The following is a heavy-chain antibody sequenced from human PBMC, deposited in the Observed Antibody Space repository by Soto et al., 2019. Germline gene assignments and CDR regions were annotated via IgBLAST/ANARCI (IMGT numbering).Heavy chain of an antibody. Sequence: ASVKVSCKASGYTFTSYGISWVRQAPGQGLEWMGWISAYNGNTNYAQKLQGGVTTTTDTSTSTAYMELRGLTFDDTAVYYCARDIESVTAKHFFYYYAMDVWGQGTTVTVSS. V-gene: IGHV1-18*01. D-gene: IGHD2-8*01. CDR2: ISAYNGNT. J-gene: IGHJ6*02. CDR1: GYTFTSYG. CDR3: ARDIESVTAKHFFYYYAMDV.